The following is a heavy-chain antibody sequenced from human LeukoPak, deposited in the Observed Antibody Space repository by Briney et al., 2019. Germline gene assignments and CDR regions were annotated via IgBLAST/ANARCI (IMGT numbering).Heavy chain of an antibody. V-gene: IGHV3-23*01. CDR1: GFTLRSYM. CDR3: AKRPFYDGGGFPFEY. Sequence: GGSLRLSYAASGFTLRSYMMIWVRQAPPQGLEWVSTITSDDSTFYVESVRGRFTNSRDNSKNTLDLQMNSLRVEDAAVYYCAKRPFYDGGGFPFEYWGQGTLVTVSS. J-gene: IGHJ4*02. CDR2: ITSDDST. D-gene: IGHD3-22*01.